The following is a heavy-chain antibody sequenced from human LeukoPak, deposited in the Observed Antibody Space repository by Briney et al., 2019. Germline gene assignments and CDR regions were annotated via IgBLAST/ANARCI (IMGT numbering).Heavy chain of an antibody. CDR3: ARQVGYCSGTNCRLYFDY. J-gene: IGHJ4*02. D-gene: IGHD2-2*01. V-gene: IGHV3-23*01. Sequence: GGSLRLSCAASGFTFSSYAMSWVRQAPGKGLEWVSAISGSGGSTYYADSVKGRFTISRDNSKNTLYLQMNSLRAEDTAVYYCARQVGYCSGTNCRLYFDYWGQGTLVTVSS. CDR2: ISGSGGST. CDR1: GFTFSSYA.